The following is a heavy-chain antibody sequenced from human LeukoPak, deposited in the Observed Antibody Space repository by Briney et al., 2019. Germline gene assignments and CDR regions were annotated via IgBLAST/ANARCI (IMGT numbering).Heavy chain of an antibody. J-gene: IGHJ4*02. CDR1: GFTVSSNY. CDR2: IYSAGNT. CDR3: ARSYDILPGYSYYFDN. D-gene: IGHD3-9*01. Sequence: GGSLRLSCAASGFTVSSNYMSWVRQAPGKGLEWVPVIYSAGNTYYADSVKGRFIISRDNSKNTLYLQMNSLRAEDTAVYYCARSYDILPGYSYYFDNWGQGTLVTVSS. V-gene: IGHV3-66*01.